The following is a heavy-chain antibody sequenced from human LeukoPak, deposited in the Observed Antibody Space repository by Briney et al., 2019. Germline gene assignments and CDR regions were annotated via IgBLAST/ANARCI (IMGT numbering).Heavy chain of an antibody. D-gene: IGHD4-17*01. CDR1: GGSIRSYY. Sequence: SETLSLTCTVSGGSIRSYYWSWIRQPPGKGLEWIGYIYYSGSTNYNPSLKSRVSKSVDTSKNQFSLKLSSVTAADTAVYYCARTGSTVTMLYPFDHWGQGTLATVSS. J-gene: IGHJ4*02. CDR2: IYYSGST. V-gene: IGHV4-59*01. CDR3: ARTGSTVTMLYPFDH.